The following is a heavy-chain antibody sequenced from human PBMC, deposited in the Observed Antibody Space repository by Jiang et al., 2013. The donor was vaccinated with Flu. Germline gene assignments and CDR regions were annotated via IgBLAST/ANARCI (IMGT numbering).Heavy chain of an antibody. CDR2: SDSGGRT. V-gene: IGHV3-23*01. J-gene: IGHJ5*01. D-gene: IGHD3-10*01. CDR3: AKHYGSGTYYNVLVS. Sequence: SDSGGRTYYADSVQGRFTISRDNSKNTLFLQMNSLRAEDTATYFCAKHYGSGTYYNVLVSWGQGTLVTVSS.